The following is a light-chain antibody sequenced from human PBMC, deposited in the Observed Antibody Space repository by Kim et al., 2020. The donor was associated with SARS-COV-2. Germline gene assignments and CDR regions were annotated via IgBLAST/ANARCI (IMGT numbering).Light chain of an antibody. Sequence: ELTQPPSASGTPGQRVTISCSGSSSNIGSNSVNWYQQLPGTAPKLLIYSNNQRPSGVPDRFSGSKSGTSASLAISGPQSEDEADYYCAAWDDTLNGQGVFGGGTQLTVL. J-gene: IGLJ2*01. CDR2: SNN. CDR1: SSNIGSNS. V-gene: IGLV1-44*01. CDR3: AAWDDTLNGQGV.